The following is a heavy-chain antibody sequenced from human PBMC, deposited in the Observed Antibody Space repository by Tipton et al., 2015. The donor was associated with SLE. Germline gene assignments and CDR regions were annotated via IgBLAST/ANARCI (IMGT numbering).Heavy chain of an antibody. V-gene: IGHV3-49*04. CDR2: IGVKAYGGTT. J-gene: IGHJ4*02. CDR1: GFTFDDYA. Sequence: QLVQSGGGLVQAGGSLRLSCAASGFTFDDYAMHWARQAPGKGLEWVGFIGVKAYGGTTEYAASVQGRFTISRDDSRSVAYLQMNSLKTEDTAVYYCVRDSSLWSTDYWGQGTLVTVSS. D-gene: IGHD2-2*01. CDR3: VRDSSLWSTDY.